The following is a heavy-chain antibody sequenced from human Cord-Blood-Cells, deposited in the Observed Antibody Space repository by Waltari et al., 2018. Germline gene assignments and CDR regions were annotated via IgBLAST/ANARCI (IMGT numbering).Heavy chain of an antibody. D-gene: IGHD2-2*02. CDR3: ARTCSSTSCYTEYFQH. CDR1: GGTFSSYA. CDR2: IIPIFGTA. Sequence: QVQLVQSGAEVKKPGSSVKVSCKASGGTFSSYAISWVRQAPGQGLEWMGGIIPIFGTANYPQKFQGRVTITADESTSTAYMELSSLRSEDTAVYYCARTCSSTSCYTEYFQHWGQGTLVTVSS. J-gene: IGHJ1*01. V-gene: IGHV1-69*01.